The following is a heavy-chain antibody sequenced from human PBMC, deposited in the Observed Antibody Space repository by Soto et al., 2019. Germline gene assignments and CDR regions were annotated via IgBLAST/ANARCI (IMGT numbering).Heavy chain of an antibody. Sequence: QVQLVESGGGVAQPGRSLRLSCAASGFTFSSYGMHWVRQAPGKGLEWVAVISYDGSNKYYADSVKGRFTISRDNSKNTLYLQMNSLRAEDTAVYYCAKDLGDIVVVPAAGYYYYYGMDVWGQGTTVTVSS. CDR3: AKDLGDIVVVPAAGYYYYYGMDV. J-gene: IGHJ6*02. D-gene: IGHD2-2*01. CDR1: GFTFSSYG. V-gene: IGHV3-30*18. CDR2: ISYDGSNK.